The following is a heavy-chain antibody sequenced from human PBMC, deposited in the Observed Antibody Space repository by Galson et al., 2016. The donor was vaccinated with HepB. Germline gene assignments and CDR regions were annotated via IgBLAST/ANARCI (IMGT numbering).Heavy chain of an antibody. CDR1: GYSLIELS. CDR3: ATILGWRQMLHENWFEA. Sequence: SVKVSCKVSGYSLIELSMHWVRQAPGRGPEWMGGFDLEEAEIVYAQDFQGRVTMTEDKATETAYMEMSSLSSDDTAVYYCATILGWRQMLHENWFEAWGQGTLVTVS. J-gene: IGHJ5*02. D-gene: IGHD2-2*01. CDR2: FDLEEAEI. V-gene: IGHV1-24*01.